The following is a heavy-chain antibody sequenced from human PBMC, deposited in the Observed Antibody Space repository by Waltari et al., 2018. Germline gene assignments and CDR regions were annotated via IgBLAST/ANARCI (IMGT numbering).Heavy chain of an antibody. J-gene: IGHJ4*02. V-gene: IGHV3-74*01. D-gene: IGHD1-26*01. CDR3: ARDLYDTGSGDYPGRDF. CDR2: IDSGGSDT. Sequence: EVQLVESGGVLVHPGGSLRLSCAASGFTFSTFWMHWVRQAPGKGLVGVSRIDSGGSDTSYAGSVKGRFTISRDNTKNTLYLQINSLRGEDTGVYYCARDLYDTGSGDYPGRDFWGQGTLVTVAS. CDR1: GFTFSTFW.